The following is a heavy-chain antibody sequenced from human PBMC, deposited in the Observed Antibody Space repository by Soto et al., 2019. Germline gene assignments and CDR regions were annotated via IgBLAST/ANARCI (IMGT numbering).Heavy chain of an antibody. CDR1: GFTFSSYG. Sequence: QVQLVESGGGVVQPGRSLRLSCAASGFTFSSYGMHWVRQAPGKGLEWVAVISYDGSNKYYADSVKGRFTISRDNSKNTLYLQMNSLRAEDTAVYYCAKDRWRAVAGTGGFEDYWGQGTLVTVSS. V-gene: IGHV3-30*18. CDR2: ISYDGSNK. CDR3: AKDRWRAVAGTGGFEDY. D-gene: IGHD6-19*01. J-gene: IGHJ4*02.